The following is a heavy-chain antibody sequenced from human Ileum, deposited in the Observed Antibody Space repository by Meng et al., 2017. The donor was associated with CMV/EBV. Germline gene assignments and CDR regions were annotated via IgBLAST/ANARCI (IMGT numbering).Heavy chain of an antibody. CDR1: GFGFSSYP. V-gene: IGHV3-30*14. D-gene: IGHD1-26*01. J-gene: IGHJ6*02. CDR3: TRGLGVVGATPRAYYGMDV. CDR2: LSADGTMS. Sequence: GESLKISCAASGFGFSSYPMHWMRQPPGKGPEWVAVLSADGTMSYYSNSVKGRFTISRDNSKSTMYLQVNSLKKEDTAIYYCTRGLGVVGATPRAYYGMDVWGQGTSVTVS.